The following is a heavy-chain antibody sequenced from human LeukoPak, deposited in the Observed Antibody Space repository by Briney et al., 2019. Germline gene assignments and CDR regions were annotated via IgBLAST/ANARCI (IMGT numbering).Heavy chain of an antibody. Sequence: PGGSLRLSCAASGFTFSRYAMNWVRQAPGKELEWVSAICSNDNNTYYANSVKGRFTISRDNSKNTLSLQLNSLRAQDTAVYYSAKGTSSSCYSAPNYWGQGTLVTVSS. CDR1: GFTFSRYA. CDR3: AKGTSSSCYSAPNY. J-gene: IGHJ4*02. D-gene: IGHD2-15*01. CDR2: ICSNDNNT. V-gene: IGHV3-23*01.